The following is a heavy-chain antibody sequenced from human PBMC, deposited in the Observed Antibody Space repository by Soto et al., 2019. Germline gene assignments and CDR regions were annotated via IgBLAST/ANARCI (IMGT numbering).Heavy chain of an antibody. CDR2: ISHTGSP. Sequence: SETLSLTCTVSGGSISSSSYYWAWMRQPPGKGLEWVGTISHTGSPRYNPSLKSRVTISVDTSKNQFSLRLPSVTAADTAVFYCASQLESTTYFDYWGRGTLVTVSS. CDR3: ASQLESTTYFDY. J-gene: IGHJ4*02. CDR1: GGSISSSSYY. D-gene: IGHD1-1*01. V-gene: IGHV4-39*01.